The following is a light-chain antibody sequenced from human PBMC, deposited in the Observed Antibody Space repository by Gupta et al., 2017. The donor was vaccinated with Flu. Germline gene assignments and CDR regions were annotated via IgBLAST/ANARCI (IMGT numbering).Light chain of an antibody. CDR3: SSYTTSNTQV. CDR1: SSDIGGYNY. CDR2: AVG. J-gene: IGLJ3*02. V-gene: IGLV2-14*01. Sequence: QSALTQPASVSGSPGQSITISCTGTSSDIGGYNYVSWYQQHPGTAPKLLFSAVGNRPSGLSDRFSGSKSGNTASLTISGLRAEDEADYYCSSYTTSNTQVFGGGTRLTVL.